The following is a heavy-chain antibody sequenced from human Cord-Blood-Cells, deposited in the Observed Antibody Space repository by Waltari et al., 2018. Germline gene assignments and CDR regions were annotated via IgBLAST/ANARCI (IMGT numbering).Heavy chain of an antibody. J-gene: IGHJ4*02. V-gene: IGHV4-59*11. Sequence: QVQLQESGPGLVKPSETLSLTCTVSGGSISSHYWSWIRQPPGKGLEWIGYIYYSGSTTYNPPLKSRSTISVDTSKNQFSLKLSSVTAADTAVYYCAALELDYWGQGTLVTVSS. CDR3: AALELDY. CDR2: IYYSGST. CDR1: GGSISSHY.